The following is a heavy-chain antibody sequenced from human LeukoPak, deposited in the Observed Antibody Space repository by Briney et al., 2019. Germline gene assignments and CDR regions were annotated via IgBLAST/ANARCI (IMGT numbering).Heavy chain of an antibody. Sequence: ASVKVSCKASGYTFTSYGISWVRQAPGQGLEWMGWISAYNGNTNYAQKFQGRVTITTDESTSTAYMELSSLRSEDTAVYYCARVPAATLNWFDPWGQGTLVTVSS. CDR1: GYTFTSYG. CDR3: ARVPAATLNWFDP. V-gene: IGHV1-18*01. J-gene: IGHJ5*02. CDR2: ISAYNGNT. D-gene: IGHD2-2*01.